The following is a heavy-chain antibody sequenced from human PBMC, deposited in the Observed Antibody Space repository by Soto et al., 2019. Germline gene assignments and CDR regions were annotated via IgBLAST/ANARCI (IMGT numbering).Heavy chain of an antibody. CDR1: GGSISSGHYF. J-gene: IGHJ4*02. Sequence: SETLSLTCTVSGGSISSGHYFWGWIRQHPGKGLEWIGYIYSSGSTYYNPSLKSRVTVSVDTSKNQFSLQLSSVTAADTAVYYCARGFYYDSSGYLSYYFDYWGQGTLVTVSS. CDR3: ARGFYYDSSGYLSYYFDY. D-gene: IGHD3-22*01. CDR2: IYSSGST. V-gene: IGHV4-31*03.